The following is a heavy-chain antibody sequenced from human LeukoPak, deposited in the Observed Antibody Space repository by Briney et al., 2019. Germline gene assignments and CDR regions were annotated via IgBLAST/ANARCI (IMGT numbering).Heavy chain of an antibody. CDR1: GFTFSSYS. Sequence: PGGSLRLSCAASGFTFSSYSMNWVRQAPGKGLEWVSSISSSSSYIYYADSVKGRFTISRDNAKNSLYLQMNSLRADDTAVYYCARDDDCSGGSCYSYGMDVWGQGTTVTVSS. CDR2: ISSSSSYI. D-gene: IGHD2-15*01. CDR3: ARDDDCSGGSCYSYGMDV. V-gene: IGHV3-21*04. J-gene: IGHJ6*02.